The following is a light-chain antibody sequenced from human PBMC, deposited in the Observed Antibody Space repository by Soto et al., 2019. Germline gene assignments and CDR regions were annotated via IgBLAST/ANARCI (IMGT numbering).Light chain of an antibody. V-gene: IGKV2-30*01. CDR3: MQGTNWPQT. CDR2: RVS. Sequence: DVVMTQTQLSLPVTLGQPASISCRSSQSLVYSDGNTYLTWFQQRPGQSPRRLIYRVSNRDSGVPDRFSGSGSGTDFTLKISRVEAEDVGVYYFMQGTNWPQTFGQGTKVENK. CDR1: QSLVYSDGNTY. J-gene: IGKJ1*01.